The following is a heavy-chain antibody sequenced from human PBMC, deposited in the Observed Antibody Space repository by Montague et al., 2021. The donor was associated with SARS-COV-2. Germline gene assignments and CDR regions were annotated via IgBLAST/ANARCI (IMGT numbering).Heavy chain of an antibody. CDR3: AKDRRAEGATIDY. Sequence: SQRLSCAASGFTFSSYGMHWVRQAPGKGLEWVAVIWYDGSNKYYADSVKGRFTISRDNSKNTLYLQMNSLRAEDTAVFYCAKDRRAEGATIDYWGQGTLVTVSS. V-gene: IGHV3-33*06. J-gene: IGHJ4*02. CDR1: GFTFSSYG. CDR2: IWYDGSNK. D-gene: IGHD1-26*01.